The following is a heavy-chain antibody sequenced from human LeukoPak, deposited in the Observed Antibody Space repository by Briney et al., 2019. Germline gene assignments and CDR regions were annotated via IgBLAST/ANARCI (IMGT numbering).Heavy chain of an antibody. J-gene: IGHJ3*02. Sequence: SVKVSCKASGGTFSSYAISWVRQAPGQGLEWMGGIIPIFGTANYAQKFQGRVTITADESTSTAYMELSSLRSEDTAVYYCARENCSGGSCYSDHDAFDIWGQGTMVTVSS. D-gene: IGHD2-15*01. CDR2: IIPIFGTA. CDR3: ARENCSGGSCYSDHDAFDI. CDR1: GGTFSSYA. V-gene: IGHV1-69*13.